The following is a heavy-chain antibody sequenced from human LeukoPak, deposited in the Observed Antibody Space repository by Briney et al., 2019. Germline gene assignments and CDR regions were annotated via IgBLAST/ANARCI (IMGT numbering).Heavy chain of an antibody. CDR3: ARQLVRYWFDP. J-gene: IGHJ5*02. D-gene: IGHD6-6*01. CDR2: INHSGST. Sequence: PSETLSLTCAVYGASFSGYYWSWIRQPPGKGLEWIGEINHSGSTNYNPSLKSRVTISVDTSKNQFSLKLSSVTAADTAVYYCARQLVRYWFDPWGQGTLVTVSS. CDR1: GASFSGYY. V-gene: IGHV4-34*01.